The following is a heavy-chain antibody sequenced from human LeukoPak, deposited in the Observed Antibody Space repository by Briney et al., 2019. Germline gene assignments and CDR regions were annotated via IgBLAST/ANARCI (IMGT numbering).Heavy chain of an antibody. CDR1: GGSISSSNW. D-gene: IGHD6-13*01. V-gene: IGHV4-4*02. CDR2: IYHSGST. Sequence: SGTLSLTCAVSGGSISSSNWWSWVRQPPGKGLEWIGEIYHSGSTNYNPSLKSRVTISVDTSKNQFSLKLSSVTAADTAVYYCARLISGYSSSAGIDYWGQGTLVTVSS. J-gene: IGHJ4*02. CDR3: ARLISGYSSSAGIDY.